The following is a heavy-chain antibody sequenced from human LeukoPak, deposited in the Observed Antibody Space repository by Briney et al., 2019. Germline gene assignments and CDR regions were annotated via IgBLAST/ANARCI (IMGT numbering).Heavy chain of an antibody. Sequence: ASVKVSCKASGYTFTSYGISWVRQAPGQGLEWMGWISAYNGNTNYAQKLQGRVTMTTDTSTSTAYMELRSLRSDDTAVYYCARENSGYSSGWYLKWFDPWGQGTLVTVSS. CDR3: ARENSGYSSGWYLKWFDP. V-gene: IGHV1-18*01. CDR1: GYTFTSYG. CDR2: ISAYNGNT. J-gene: IGHJ5*02. D-gene: IGHD6-19*01.